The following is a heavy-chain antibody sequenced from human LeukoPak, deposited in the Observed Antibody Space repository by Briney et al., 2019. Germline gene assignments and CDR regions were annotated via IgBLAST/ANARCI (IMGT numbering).Heavy chain of an antibody. CDR2: ISDNVSGGST. CDR1: GFTFSSNYA. D-gene: IGHD5-18*01. CDR3: AKDRTGYSYGYFLSP. J-gene: IGHJ5*02. Sequence: GGSLRLSCAASGFTFSSNYAMTWVRQAPGKGLEWVSTISDNVSGGSTYYADSVKGRFTISRDNSKNTLYLQMNSLRAEDTAVYYCAKDRTGYSYGYFLSPWGQGTLVTVSS. V-gene: IGHV3-23*01.